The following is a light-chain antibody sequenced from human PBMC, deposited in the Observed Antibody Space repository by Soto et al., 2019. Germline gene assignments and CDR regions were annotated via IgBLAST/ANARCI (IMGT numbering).Light chain of an antibody. J-gene: IGKJ1*01. V-gene: IGKV1-9*01. CDR1: QALSNY. CDR2: SAS. Sequence: DIQLTQSPSVLSASVGDTVTITCRASQALSNYLAWYQQKPGKAPDLLIYSASTLQSGVPSRFSGSGSGTDFALKISRVEAEDVGVYYCMQGTHWPITFGQGTKVDIK. CDR3: MQGTHWPIT.